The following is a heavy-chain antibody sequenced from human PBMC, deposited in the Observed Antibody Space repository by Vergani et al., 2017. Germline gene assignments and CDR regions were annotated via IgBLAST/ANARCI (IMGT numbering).Heavy chain of an antibody. CDR3: ARESDYDFWSGYYGYFDY. D-gene: IGHD3-3*01. CDR2: MNPNSGNT. J-gene: IGHJ4*02. V-gene: IGHV1-8*01. CDR1: GYTFTSYD. Sequence: QVQLVQSGAEVKKPGASVKVSCKASGYTFTSYDINWVRQATGQGLEWMGWMNPNSGNTGYAQKFQGRVTMTTDTSTSTAYMELRSLRSDDTAVYYCARESDYDFWSGYYGYFDYWGQGTLVTVSS.